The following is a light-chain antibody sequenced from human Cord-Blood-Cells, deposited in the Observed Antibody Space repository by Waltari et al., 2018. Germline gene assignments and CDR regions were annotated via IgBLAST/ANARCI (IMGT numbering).Light chain of an antibody. J-gene: IGKJ1*01. V-gene: IGKV3-20*01. CDR2: GAS. CDR1: QSVSSSY. Sequence: EIVLTQSPGTLSLSPGDRATLSCRASQSVSSSYFAWYQQKPGQAPRLLIYGASSRATGIPDRFSGSGSGTDFTLTISRLEPEDFAVYYCQQYGSSPPWTFGQGTKVEIK. CDR3: QQYGSSPPWT.